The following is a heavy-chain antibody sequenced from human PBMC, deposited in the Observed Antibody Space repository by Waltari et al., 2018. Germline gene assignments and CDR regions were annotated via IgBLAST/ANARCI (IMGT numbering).Heavy chain of an antibody. D-gene: IGHD2-21*02. Sequence: QVQLVQSGAEVKKPGSSVKVSCKASGGTFSSYTISWVRQAPGQGLEWMGRIIPILGIANYAQKCQGRVTITADKSTSTAYMELSSLRSEDTAVYYCARVGGGGISGGDCCTFDYWGQGTLVTVSS. CDR3: ARVGGGGISGGDCCTFDY. V-gene: IGHV1-69*02. J-gene: IGHJ4*02. CDR1: GGTFSSYT. CDR2: IIPILGIA.